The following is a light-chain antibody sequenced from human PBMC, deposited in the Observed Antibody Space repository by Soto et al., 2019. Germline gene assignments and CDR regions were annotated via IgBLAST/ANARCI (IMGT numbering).Light chain of an antibody. CDR2: YDD. CDR3: ATWDDSLNGQV. V-gene: IGLV1-36*01. J-gene: IGLJ2*01. Sequence: QSVLTQPPSVSEAPRQRVTISCSGSSSNIGNNAVNWYQQFPGKPPKLLIYYDDLLPSGVSDRFSGSKSGTSASLAISGLQSEDEADYYSATWDDSLNGQVFGGGTKLTVL. CDR1: SSNIGNNA.